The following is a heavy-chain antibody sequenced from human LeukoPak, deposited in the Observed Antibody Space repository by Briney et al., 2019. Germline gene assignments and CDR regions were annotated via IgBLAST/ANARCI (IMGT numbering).Heavy chain of an antibody. CDR1: GDSMNSSSFY. D-gene: IGHD6-19*01. CDR3: ARNIAVAGRGDYMDV. J-gene: IGHJ6*03. V-gene: IGHV4-39*01. CDR2: IYHGGST. Sequence: SETLSLTCTVSGDSMNSSSFYWGWIRQPPGKGLEWIGTIYHGGSTDSYTGRTYYKSSLKSRVTIFVDTSKKQFSLKLSSVTAADTAVYYCARNIAVAGRGDYMDVWGKGTTVTISS.